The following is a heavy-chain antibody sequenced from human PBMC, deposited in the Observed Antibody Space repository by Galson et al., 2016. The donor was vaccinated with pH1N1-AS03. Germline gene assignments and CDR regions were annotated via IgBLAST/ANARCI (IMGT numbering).Heavy chain of an antibody. D-gene: IGHD3-16*02. CDR2: VHYSGTT. CDR1: GGSMTSPDW. J-gene: IGHJ4*02. CDR3: ASAGYHTPGYHY. Sequence: LSLTCAVSGGSMTSPDWWTWVRQPPGKGLEWIGEVHYSGTTSYNPSLNSRVTMSIDKSNNQFSLSLGSVTAADTAVYFCASAGYHTPGYHYWGQGALVTVSS. V-gene: IGHV4-4*01.